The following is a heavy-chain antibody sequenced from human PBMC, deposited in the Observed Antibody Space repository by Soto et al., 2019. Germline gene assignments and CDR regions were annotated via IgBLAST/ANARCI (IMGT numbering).Heavy chain of an antibody. CDR2: ISWNSGSI. J-gene: IGHJ3*02. Sequence: EVQLVESGGGLVQPGRSLRLSCAASGFTFDDYAMHWVRQAPGKGLEWVSGISWNSGSIGYADSVKGRFTISSDNAKNSLYLQMNSLRAEVTALYYCAKDMGMRPAAIASPDAFDIWVQGTMVTVSS. CDR3: AKDMGMRPAAIASPDAFDI. D-gene: IGHD2-2*01. CDR1: GFTFDDYA. V-gene: IGHV3-9*01.